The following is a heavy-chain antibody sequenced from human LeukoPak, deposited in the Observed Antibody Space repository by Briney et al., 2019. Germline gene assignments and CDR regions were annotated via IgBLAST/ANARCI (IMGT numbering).Heavy chain of an antibody. CDR2: IYPGDSDT. CDR3: ARRNYDILTGYYESGAFDI. Sequence: GESLKISCKGSGYSFTSYWIGWVRQMPGKGLEWMGIIYPGDSDTRYSPSFQGQVTISADKSISTAYLQWSSLKASDTAMYYCARRNYDILTGYYESGAFDIWGQGTMVTASS. J-gene: IGHJ3*02. V-gene: IGHV5-51*01. D-gene: IGHD3-9*01. CDR1: GYSFTSYW.